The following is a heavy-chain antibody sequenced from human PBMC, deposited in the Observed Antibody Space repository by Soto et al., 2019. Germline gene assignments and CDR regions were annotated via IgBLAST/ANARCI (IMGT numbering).Heavy chain of an antibody. J-gene: IGHJ4*02. D-gene: IGHD6-13*01. CDR1: GGSISSSDYY. V-gene: IGHV4-39*01. CDR2: IYYSGST. CDR3: ARQDSSSWYWDFDY. Sequence: SETLSLTCTVSGGSISSSDYYWGWIRQPPGKGLEWIGNIYYSGSTYYNPSLKSRVTISVDTSKNQFSLKLSSVTAADTAVYYCARQDSSSWYWDFDYWGQGTLVTVSS.